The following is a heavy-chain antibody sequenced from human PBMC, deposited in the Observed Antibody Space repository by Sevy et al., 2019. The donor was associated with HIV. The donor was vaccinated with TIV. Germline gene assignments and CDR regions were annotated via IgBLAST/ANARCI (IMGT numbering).Heavy chain of an antibody. CDR1: GFTFSSYW. Sequence: GGSLRLSCAASGFTFSSYWMHWVRQAPGKGLVWVSRINSDGSSTSYADTVKGRFTISRDNAKNTMYLQMNSLRAEDTAGYYCARVTMAAAGPWGQGTLVTVSS. D-gene: IGHD6-13*01. CDR3: ARVTMAAAGP. J-gene: IGHJ5*02. CDR2: INSDGSST. V-gene: IGHV3-74*01.